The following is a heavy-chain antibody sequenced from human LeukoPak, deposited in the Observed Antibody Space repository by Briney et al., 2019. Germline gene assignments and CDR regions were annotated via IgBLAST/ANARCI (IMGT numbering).Heavy chain of an antibody. D-gene: IGHD2-2*01. Sequence: ASVKVSCKASGYTFTGYYMHWVRQAPGQGLEWMGWINPNSGGTNYAQKFQGRVTMTRDTSISTAYMELSRLRSDDTAVCYCARDRPNCGSTSCHYYYGMDVWGQGTTVTVSS. CDR3: ARDRPNCGSTSCHYYYGMDV. CDR2: INPNSGGT. V-gene: IGHV1-2*02. J-gene: IGHJ6*02. CDR1: GYTFTGYY.